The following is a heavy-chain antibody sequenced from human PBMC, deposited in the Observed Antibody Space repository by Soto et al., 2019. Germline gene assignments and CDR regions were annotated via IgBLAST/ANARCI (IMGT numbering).Heavy chain of an antibody. CDR3: ACRTTPWGVAVATYDY. J-gene: IGHJ4*02. D-gene: IGHD6-19*01. Sequence: QITLKESGPTLVKPTQTLTLTCTFSGFSLTTNGVGVGWIRQPPGKALEWLALIYWDGDKRYSPSLRSRLTITKDTSKNQVVLTVTNMDPVDTATYYCACRTTPWGVAVATYDYWGQGTLVTVSS. V-gene: IGHV2-5*02. CDR2: IYWDGDK. CDR1: GFSLTTNGVG.